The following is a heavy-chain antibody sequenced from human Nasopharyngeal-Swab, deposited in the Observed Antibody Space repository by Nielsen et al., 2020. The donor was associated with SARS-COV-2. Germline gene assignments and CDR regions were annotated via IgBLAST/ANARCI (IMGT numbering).Heavy chain of an antibody. D-gene: IGHD3-22*01. Sequence: VREAPGKGLEWIGEIYHSGSTNYNPSLKSRVTISVDKSKNQFSLKLSSVTAADTAVYYCARDYRAYYYDSSGYYPAYYFDYWGQGTLVTVSS. CDR3: ARDYRAYYYDSSGYYPAYYFDY. CDR2: IYHSGST. V-gene: IGHV4-4*02. J-gene: IGHJ4*02.